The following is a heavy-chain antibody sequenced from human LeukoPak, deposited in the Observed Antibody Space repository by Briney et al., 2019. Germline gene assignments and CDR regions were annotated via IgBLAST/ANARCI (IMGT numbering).Heavy chain of an antibody. J-gene: IGHJ3*02. CDR3: ARHPTDYVAFDI. V-gene: IGHV4-39*01. CDR1: SGSISSSSHY. Sequence: SETLSLTCTVSSGSISSSSHYWGWIRQPPGKGLEWIGSIYYSGNTYYNPSLKSRVTISVDTSKNQFSLKLSSVTAADTAMYYCARHPTDYVAFDIWGQGTMVTVSS. D-gene: IGHD4-17*01. CDR2: IYYSGNT.